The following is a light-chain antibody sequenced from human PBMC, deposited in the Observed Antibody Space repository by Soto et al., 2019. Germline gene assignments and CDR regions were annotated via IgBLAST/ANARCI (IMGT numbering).Light chain of an antibody. J-gene: IGLJ1*01. Sequence: QSALTQPASVSGSPGQSITISCTGTSSDVGGYNSVSWYQQYPGKAPKLMIYDVSHRPSGVSNRFSGSKSGNTASLTISGLQAEDEADYYCSSYTSSVTRVFGTGTKVTVL. CDR3: SSYTSSVTRV. V-gene: IGLV2-14*01. CDR2: DVS. CDR1: SSDVGGYNS.